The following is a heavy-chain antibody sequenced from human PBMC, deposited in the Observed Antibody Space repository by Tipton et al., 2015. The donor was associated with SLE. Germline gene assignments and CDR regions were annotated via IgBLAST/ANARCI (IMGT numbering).Heavy chain of an antibody. Sequence: TLSLTCTVSGGSISSNNFFWSWLPPHPGKGLVWTGSIYYSGSAFYNPSLKSRVTISVDTSKNQFFMRLSSATAADTAVYYCAREVITITDSDAFDIWGQGTMVTVSS. V-gene: IGHV4-31*03. J-gene: IGHJ3*02. CDR2: IYYSGSA. CDR1: GGSISSNNFF. CDR3: AREVITITDSDAFDI. D-gene: IGHD2-21*01.